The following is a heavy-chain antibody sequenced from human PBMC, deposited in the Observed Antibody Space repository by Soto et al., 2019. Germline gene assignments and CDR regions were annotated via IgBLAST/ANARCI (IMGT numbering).Heavy chain of an antibody. D-gene: IGHD1-7*01. CDR1: GGSFTSNNW. Sequence: SETLSLTCAVSGGSFTSNNWWTWVRQPPGQGLEWIGEIYRTASTNYNPSLKSRVTISLDKSENQFSLKVTSLTAADTAVYYCASRDPGTSVDYWGQGTLVTVSS. J-gene: IGHJ4*02. V-gene: IGHV4-4*02. CDR2: IYRTAST. CDR3: ASRDPGTSVDY.